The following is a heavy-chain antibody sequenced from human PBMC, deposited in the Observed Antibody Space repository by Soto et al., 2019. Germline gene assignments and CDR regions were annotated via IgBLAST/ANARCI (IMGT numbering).Heavy chain of an antibody. D-gene: IGHD6-6*01. Sequence: SVKVSCKASGGTFSSYAISWVRQAPGQGLEWMGGIIPIFGTANYAQKFQGRVTITADESTSTAYMELSSLRSEDTAVYYCARSSIAARSYYYYYGMDVWGQGTTVPVSS. CDR3: ARSSIAARSYYYYYGMDV. J-gene: IGHJ6*02. CDR2: IIPIFGTA. V-gene: IGHV1-69*13. CDR1: GGTFSSYA.